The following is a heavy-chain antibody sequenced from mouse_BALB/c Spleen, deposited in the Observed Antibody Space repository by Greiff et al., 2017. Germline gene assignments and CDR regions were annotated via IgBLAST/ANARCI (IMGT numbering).Heavy chain of an antibody. CDR2: INPYNDGT. CDR3: ARGDYDGRFAY. CDR1: GYTFTSYV. Sequence: VHVKQSGPELVKPGASVKMSCKASGYTFTSYVMHWVKQKPGQGLEWIGYINPYNDGTKYNEKFKGKATLTSDKSSSTAYMELSSLTSEDSAVYYCARGDYDGRFAYWGQGTLVTVSA. V-gene: IGHV1-14*01. D-gene: IGHD2-4*01. J-gene: IGHJ3*01.